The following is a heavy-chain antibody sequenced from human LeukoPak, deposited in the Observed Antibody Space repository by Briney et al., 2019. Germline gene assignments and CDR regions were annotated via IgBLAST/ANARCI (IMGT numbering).Heavy chain of an antibody. V-gene: IGHV4-59*01. J-gene: IGHJ4*02. CDR1: GGSISSYY. CDR2: IYYSGST. D-gene: IGHD3-22*01. Sequence: SETLSLTCTVSGGSISSYYWSWIRQPPGKGLEWIGYIYYSGSTNYNPSLKSRVAISVDTSKNQFSLKLSSVTAADTAVYYCARGPHYYDSSGYYNLFDYWGQGTLVTVSS. CDR3: ARGPHYYDSSGYYNLFDY.